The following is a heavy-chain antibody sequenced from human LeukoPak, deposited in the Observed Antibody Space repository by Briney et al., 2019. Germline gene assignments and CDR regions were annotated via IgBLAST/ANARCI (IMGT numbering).Heavy chain of an antibody. CDR3: ASSFSGAEYYYYGMDV. Sequence: PLGALRLSCAASGFTFSYYGMHWVRWAPGKGLEWVAVIWYDGSIKYYADSVKGRFTISRDNSRNTLYLQMSSLRVEDTAVYYCASSFSGAEYYYYGMDVWGNGTTVTVSS. J-gene: IGHJ6*04. CDR2: IWYDGSIK. D-gene: IGHD5-12*01. CDR1: GFTFSYYG. V-gene: IGHV3-33*01.